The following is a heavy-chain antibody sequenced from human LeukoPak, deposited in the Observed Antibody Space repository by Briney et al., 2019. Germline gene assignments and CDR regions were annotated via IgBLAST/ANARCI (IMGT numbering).Heavy chain of an antibody. D-gene: IGHD3-9*01. J-gene: IGHJ4*02. V-gene: IGHV3-23*01. CDR1: GFTFSNYA. Sequence: GASLRLSCAASGFTFSNYAMSWVRQAPGKGLEWVSAITGSGGSTWYADSVKGHFTISRDNSKNTLYLQMNSLGAEDTAVYYCRKWGDYEVLTGYYASDCGAQETLVTVPS. CDR2: ITGSGGST. CDR3: RKWGDYEVLTGYYASDC.